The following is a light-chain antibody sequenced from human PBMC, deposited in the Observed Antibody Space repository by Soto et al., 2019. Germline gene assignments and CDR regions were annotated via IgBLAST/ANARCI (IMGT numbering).Light chain of an antibody. CDR2: KAS. J-gene: IGKJ1*01. CDR1: QTISSW. V-gene: IGKV1-5*03. Sequence: DIKMTQSPSTLSASVGTRVTIVCRASQTISSWLAWYQQKKGKAPKLLIYKASSLESGVPSRFSGSGSGTEVNLTISSLQPDDFATYYCQHYNSYSEAFGQGTKVDIK. CDR3: QHYNSYSEA.